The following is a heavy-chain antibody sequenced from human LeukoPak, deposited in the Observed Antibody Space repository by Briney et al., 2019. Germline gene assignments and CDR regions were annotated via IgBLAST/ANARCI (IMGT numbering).Heavy chain of an antibody. V-gene: IGHV4-4*07. J-gene: IGHJ4*02. D-gene: IGHD3-22*01. Sequence: SETLSLTCSVSGGSISGYYWTWIRQPAGKGLEWIGRVYTSGSTHYNPSLKTRLTMSVDTSKNQFSLKLSSVTAADTAVYYCATSSHDLLDTDYWGQGTLVTVSS. CDR3: ATSSHDLLDTDY. CDR1: GGSISGYY. CDR2: VYTSGST.